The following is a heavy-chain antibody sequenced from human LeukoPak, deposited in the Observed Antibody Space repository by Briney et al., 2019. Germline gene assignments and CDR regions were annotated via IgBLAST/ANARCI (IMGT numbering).Heavy chain of an antibody. D-gene: IGHD2-2*01. V-gene: IGHV2-5*02. J-gene: IGHJ3*01. Sequence: SGPTLVKPTQTLTLTCTFSGFSLSTSGVGVGWIRQPPGKALEWLTLIYWDDDKRHSPSLKSRLSITKDTSKNQVVLTMTNMDPVDTATYYCVHLRGGCYSTTCSPLAFDFWGQGTMVTVSS. CDR2: IYWDDDK. CDR1: GFSLSTSGVG. CDR3: VHLRGGCYSTTCSPLAFDF.